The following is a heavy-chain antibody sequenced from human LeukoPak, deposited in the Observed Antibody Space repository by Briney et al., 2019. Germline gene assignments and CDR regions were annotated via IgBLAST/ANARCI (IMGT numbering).Heavy chain of an antibody. D-gene: IGHD7-27*01. V-gene: IGHV1-8*01. J-gene: IGHJ4*02. CDR1: GYTFTSYD. Sequence: ASVKVSCKASGYTFTSYDINWVRHATGQGLEWMGWMSPNSGDTGYAQKFQGRVTMTRDTSISTAYMELTSLRSEDTAIYYCARGPPNCGFDFWGQGALVTVSS. CDR2: MSPNSGDT. CDR3: ARGPPNCGFDF.